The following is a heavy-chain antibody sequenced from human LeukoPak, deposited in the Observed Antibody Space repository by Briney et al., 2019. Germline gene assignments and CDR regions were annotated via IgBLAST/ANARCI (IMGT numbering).Heavy chain of an antibody. J-gene: IGHJ4*02. Sequence: GGSLRLSFAASEFTISTYGMSWVRQAPGKGLEWVSSISGSGGSTQYADSVKGRFTISRDNSKNTLYLQMNSLRAEDTAVYYCASQGEGAFDYWGQGTLVTVSS. V-gene: IGHV3-23*01. CDR3: ASQGEGAFDY. D-gene: IGHD3-16*01. CDR1: EFTISTYG. CDR2: ISGSGGST.